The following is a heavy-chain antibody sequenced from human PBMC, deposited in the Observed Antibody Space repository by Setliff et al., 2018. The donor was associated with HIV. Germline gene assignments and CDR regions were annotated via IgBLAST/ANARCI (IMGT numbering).Heavy chain of an antibody. V-gene: IGHV3-66*02. CDR2: IYGGGTT. CDR1: GFTVSSNY. J-gene: IGHJ4*02. D-gene: IGHD3-10*01. Sequence: PGGSLRLSCAASGFTVSSNYMSWVRQAPGKGLEWVSVIYGGGTTRYADSVKGRFTISRDNSKNTVYLQMNSLRVEDTAVYYCARELYREWDYWGQGTLVTVSS. CDR3: ARELYREWDY.